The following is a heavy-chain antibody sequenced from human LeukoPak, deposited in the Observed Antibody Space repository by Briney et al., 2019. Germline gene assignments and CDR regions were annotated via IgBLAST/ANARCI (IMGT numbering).Heavy chain of an antibody. CDR1: GLTVNNNY. J-gene: IGHJ4*02. CDR3: MTAAGYNFGQY. V-gene: IGHV3-53*01. D-gene: IGHD5-18*01. Sequence: GGSLRLSCAASGLTVNNNYMNWVRQAPGKGLEWVSALYIGGSTYYADSVRGRFTISRDNSKNTLYLQMNSLRAEDTAIYYCMTAAGYNFGQYWGQGTLVTVSS. CDR2: LYIGGST.